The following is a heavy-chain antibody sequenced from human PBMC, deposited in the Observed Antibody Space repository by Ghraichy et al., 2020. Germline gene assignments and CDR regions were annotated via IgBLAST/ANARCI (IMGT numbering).Heavy chain of an antibody. CDR1: GFTFSSYA. D-gene: IGHD2-15*01. CDR3: AKGYSLRVPGYFDY. J-gene: IGHJ4*02. Sequence: ETLSLTCAASGFTFSSYAMTWVRQAPGKGLEWVSAIGGSGDSTYYADSVKGRFTISRDNSKNTLYLQMNSLRAEDTAVYYCAKGYSLRVPGYFDYWGQGTLVTVSS. V-gene: IGHV3-23*01. CDR2: IGGSGDST.